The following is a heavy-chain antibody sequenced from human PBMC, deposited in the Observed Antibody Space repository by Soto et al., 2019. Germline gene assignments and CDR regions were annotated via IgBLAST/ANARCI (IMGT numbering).Heavy chain of an antibody. V-gene: IGHV4-31*03. Sequence: NPSETLSLTCIVSGAALNSGNYYWSWIRQVPGKGLEWIGHIYVTGAVDYNPSLRDRITISQDTSERQFSLNLRLVTAADTAVYYCARLRIATNNYKWFDPWGQGTLVTVSS. J-gene: IGHJ5*02. CDR2: IYVTGAV. CDR1: GAALNSGNYY. D-gene: IGHD2-21*01. CDR3: ARLRIATNNYKWFDP.